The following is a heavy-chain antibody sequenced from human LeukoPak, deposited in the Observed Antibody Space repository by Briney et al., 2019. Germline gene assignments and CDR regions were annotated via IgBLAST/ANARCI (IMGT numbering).Heavy chain of an antibody. J-gene: IGHJ6*03. CDR2: ISGSGGST. CDR3: AKGFVPAAILSYYYMDV. CDR1: GGSFSGYY. V-gene: IGHV3-23*01. Sequence: ETLSLTCAVYGGSFSGYYWSWIRQAPGKGLEWVSAISGSGGSTHYAESVKGRFTISRDNSKNTLYLQMNSLRAEDTAVYYCAKGFVPAAILSYYYMDVWGRGTTVTVSS. D-gene: IGHD2-2*01.